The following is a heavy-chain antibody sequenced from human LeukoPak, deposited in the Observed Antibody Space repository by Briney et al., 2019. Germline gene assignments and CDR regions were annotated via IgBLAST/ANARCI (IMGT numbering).Heavy chain of an antibody. CDR2: IYYSGST. CDR3: ATGLYEGEYSSSSALDY. V-gene: IGHV4-59*01. J-gene: IGHJ4*02. Sequence: SETLSLTFAVYGESFSGYYWSWIRQPPGKGLEWIGYIYYSGSTNYNPSLKSRVTISVDTSKNQFSLKLSSVTAADTAVYYCATGLYEGEYSSSSALDYWGQGTLVTVSS. CDR1: GESFSGYY. D-gene: IGHD6-6*01.